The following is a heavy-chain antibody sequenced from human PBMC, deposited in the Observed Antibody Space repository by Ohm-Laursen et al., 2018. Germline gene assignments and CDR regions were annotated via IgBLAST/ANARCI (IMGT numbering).Heavy chain of an antibody. D-gene: IGHD6-13*01. V-gene: IGHV4-34*01. CDR1: GGPFSGYY. Sequence: VTLSLTWAVYGGPFSGYYWSWIRQPPGKGLEWIGEINHSGSTNYNPSLKSRVTISVDTSKNQFSLKLSSGTAADTAVYYCARGGGRGSSWYRNYGMDVWGQGTTVTVSS. CDR2: INHSGST. J-gene: IGHJ6*02. CDR3: ARGGGRGSSWYRNYGMDV.